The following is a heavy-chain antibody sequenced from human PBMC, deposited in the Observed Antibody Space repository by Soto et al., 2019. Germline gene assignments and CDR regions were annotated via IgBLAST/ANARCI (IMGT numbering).Heavy chain of an antibody. CDR1: GFAFNNYG. CDR3: AREDSIIIPAVSDF. J-gene: IGHJ4*02. V-gene: IGHV3-21*01. Sequence: GSLRLSRTVSGFAFNNYGINWVRQAPGKGLEWVSSISKSDYTYYSDSVKGRFTIPRDNAKNSVSLQMNTLRVEDTAVYYCAREDSIIIPAVSDFWGLGTLVTVSS. CDR2: ISKSDYT. D-gene: IGHD3-22*01.